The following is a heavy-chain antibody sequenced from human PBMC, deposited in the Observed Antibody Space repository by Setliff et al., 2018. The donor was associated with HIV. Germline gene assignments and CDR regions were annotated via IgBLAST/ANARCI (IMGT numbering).Heavy chain of an antibody. CDR2: VYYSGST. D-gene: IGHD6-6*01. J-gene: IGHJ6*03. CDR1: GYSISSGYY. CDR3: ASEAWTAYRSSSGYYYYYMDV. V-gene: IGHV4-38-2*01. Sequence: PSETLSLTCAVSGYSISSGYYWGWIRQPPGKGLEWIGSVYYSGSTYYNPSLKSRVTISVDTSKNQFSLKPSSVTAADTAVYYCASEAWTAYRSSSGYYYYYMDVWGKGTTVTVSS.